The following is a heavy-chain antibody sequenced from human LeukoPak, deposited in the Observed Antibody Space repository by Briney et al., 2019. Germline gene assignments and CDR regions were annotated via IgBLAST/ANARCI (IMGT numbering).Heavy chain of an antibody. D-gene: IGHD5-18*01. CDR3: ARAPHSYGTPYYFDY. J-gene: IGHJ4*02. V-gene: IGHV4-61*01. CDR2: IAYSGST. Sequence: SETLSLTCTVSGGSLSTGSSYWGWPRHPPGKGREWLGYIAYSGSTNNNPSLKSRVPISVATSKNPFSLKLSSVTAADTAVYYCARAPHSYGTPYYFDYWGQGTLVTVSS. CDR1: GGSLSTGSSY.